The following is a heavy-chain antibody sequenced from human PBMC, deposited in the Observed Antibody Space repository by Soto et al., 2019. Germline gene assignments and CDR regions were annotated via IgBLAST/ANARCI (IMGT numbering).Heavy chain of an antibody. Sequence: QVQLVQTGAEVKKPGASVKVSCKAPRYIFTAYFMHWVRQAPGRGLEWMGWINPNNGATHYGLSFQGRVTMTRETSISTAYMELSSLRSDDTAVYYCASHDPGARFGPWGQGTLVIVSS. CDR1: RYIFTAYF. J-gene: IGHJ5*02. D-gene: IGHD1-1*01. V-gene: IGHV1-2*02. CDR2: INPNNGAT. CDR3: ASHDPGARFGP.